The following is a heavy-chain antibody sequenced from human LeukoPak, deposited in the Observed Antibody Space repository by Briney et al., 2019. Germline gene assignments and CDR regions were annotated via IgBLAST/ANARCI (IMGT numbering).Heavy chain of an antibody. CDR3: ARGGSSGSGSYHDFDY. D-gene: IGHD3-10*01. CDR1: GYTFTSYY. CDR2: INPNSGGT. J-gene: IGHJ4*02. V-gene: IGHV1-2*06. Sequence: ASVKVSCKASGYTFTSYYMHWVRQAPGQGLEWMGRINPNSGGTNYAQKFQGRVTMTRDTSISTAYMELSRLRSDDTAVYYCARGGSSGSGSYHDFDYWGQGTLVTVSS.